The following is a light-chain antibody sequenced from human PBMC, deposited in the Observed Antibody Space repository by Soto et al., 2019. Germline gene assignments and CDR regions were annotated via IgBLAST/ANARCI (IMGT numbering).Light chain of an antibody. CDR2: EVS. J-gene: IGLJ2*01. Sequence: QSALTQFPSASGSPGQSVTISCAGTSSDVGAYNDVSWYQQHPGKAPKLMIYEVSKRPSGVPARFSGSKSGNTASLTVSGLQTEDEAYYYCSSYTGRNDFVVFGGGTKVTV. CDR1: SSDVGAYND. V-gene: IGLV2-8*01. CDR3: SSYTGRNDFVV.